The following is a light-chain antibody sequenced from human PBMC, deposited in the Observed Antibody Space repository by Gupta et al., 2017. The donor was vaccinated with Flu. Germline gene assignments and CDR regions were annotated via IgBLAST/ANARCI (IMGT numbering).Light chain of an antibody. CDR1: SSEVGGNNH. J-gene: IGLJ3*02. V-gene: IGLV2-14*03. CDR2: DVT. Sequence: VTISWSGRSSEVGGNNHLSWPQHHPGKAHKLMIYDVTNRPSGVSNRFSGSKSGNMASLTISGLQAEDEADYYCTSYTSSTTWVFGGGTKLTVL. CDR3: TSYTSSTTWV.